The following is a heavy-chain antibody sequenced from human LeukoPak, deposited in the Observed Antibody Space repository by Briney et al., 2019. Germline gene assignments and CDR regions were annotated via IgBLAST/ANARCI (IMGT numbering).Heavy chain of an antibody. CDR2: IIPIFGTA. Sequence: ASVKVSCKASGGTFSSYAISWVRQAPGQGLEWMGGIIPIFGTANYAQKFQGRVTITADESTSTAYMELSSLRSEDTAVYYCAREKRGYSYGGRGDFDYWGQGTLVTVSS. CDR1: GGTFSSYA. J-gene: IGHJ4*02. V-gene: IGHV1-69*13. CDR3: AREKRGYSYGGRGDFDY. D-gene: IGHD5-18*01.